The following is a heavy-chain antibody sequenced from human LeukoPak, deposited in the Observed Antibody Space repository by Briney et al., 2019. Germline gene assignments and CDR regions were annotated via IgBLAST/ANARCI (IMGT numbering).Heavy chain of an antibody. V-gene: IGHV1-2*02. CDR2: INPNSGGT. CDR1: GYTFTGYY. Sequence: ASVKVSCKASGYTFTGYYMHWVRQAPGQGLEWMGWINPNSGGTNYAQKFQGRVTMTRDTSISTAYMELNRLRSDDTAVYYCARVARVTMVRGVWFDPWGQGTLVTVSS. D-gene: IGHD3-10*01. J-gene: IGHJ5*02. CDR3: ARVARVTMVRGVWFDP.